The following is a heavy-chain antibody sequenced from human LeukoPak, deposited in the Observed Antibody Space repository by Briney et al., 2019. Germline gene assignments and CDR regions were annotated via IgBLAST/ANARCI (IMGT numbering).Heavy chain of an antibody. Sequence: ASVKVSCKASGYTFTGYYMHWVRQAPGQGLEWMGWINPNSGGTNYAQQFQGRVTMTRDTSISTAYMELSRLRSDDTAVYYCARSRYYGPDAFDIWGQGTMVTVSS. J-gene: IGHJ3*02. CDR1: GYTFTGYY. CDR3: ARSRYYGPDAFDI. V-gene: IGHV1-2*02. D-gene: IGHD3-10*01. CDR2: INPNSGGT.